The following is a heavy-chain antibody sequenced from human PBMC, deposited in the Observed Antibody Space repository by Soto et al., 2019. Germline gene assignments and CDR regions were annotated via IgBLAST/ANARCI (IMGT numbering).Heavy chain of an antibody. V-gene: IGHV3-7*01. Sequence: GGSLRLSCAASGFTFSSYWMSWVRQAPGKGLEWVANIKQDGSEKYYVDSVKGRFTISRDNAKNSLYLQMNSLRAEDTAVYYCARDRYSSGWYPQSFIYYYYYGMDVWGQGTTVTVSS. CDR1: GFTFSSYW. CDR3: ARDRYSSGWYPQSFIYYYYYGMDV. CDR2: IKQDGSEK. J-gene: IGHJ6*02. D-gene: IGHD6-19*01.